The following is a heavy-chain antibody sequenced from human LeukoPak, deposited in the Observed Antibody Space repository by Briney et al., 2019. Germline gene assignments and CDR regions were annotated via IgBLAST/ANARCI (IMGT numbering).Heavy chain of an antibody. CDR2: VSGSGGSA. D-gene: IGHD3-16*02. Sequence: GGSLRLSCAASGFTFSSYAMSWVRQSPGKGLEWVSGVSGSGGSAYHADSVKGRFTISRDNSKNTLFLQMHSLRAEDSALYYSAKEKNDMGYLEYYFDYWGQGTLVTVSS. CDR3: AKEKNDMGYLEYYFDY. J-gene: IGHJ4*02. CDR1: GFTFSSYA. V-gene: IGHV3-23*01.